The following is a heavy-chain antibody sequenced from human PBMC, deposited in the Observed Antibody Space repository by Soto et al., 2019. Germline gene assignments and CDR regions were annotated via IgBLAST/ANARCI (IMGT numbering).Heavy chain of an antibody. D-gene: IGHD3-22*01. CDR3: ARDVSYYYDSSGYWFDP. V-gene: IGHV1-69*04. Sequence: ASVKVSCKASGYTFTSYYMHWVRQAPGQGLEWMGRIIPILGIANYAQKFQGRVTITADKSTSTAYMELSSLRSEDTAVYYCARDVSYYYDSSGYWFDPWGQGTLVTVSS. CDR1: GYTFTSYY. J-gene: IGHJ5*02. CDR2: IIPILGIA.